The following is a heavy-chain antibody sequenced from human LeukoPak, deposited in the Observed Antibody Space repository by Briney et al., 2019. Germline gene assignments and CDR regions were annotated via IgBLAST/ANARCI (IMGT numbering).Heavy chain of an antibody. D-gene: IGHD3-10*01. V-gene: IGHV3-23*01. Sequence: PGGSLRLSCAASGFTFNNYAMRWFRQTPGKGLEWVSAISGSGDRTYYAESVKGRFSISRDNSKNTLYLQMHSLRAEDTAVYYCGKRELWHGSGEDAWGQGTTVTVSS. CDR1: GFTFNNYA. J-gene: IGHJ6*02. CDR2: ISGSGDRT. CDR3: GKRELWHGSGEDA.